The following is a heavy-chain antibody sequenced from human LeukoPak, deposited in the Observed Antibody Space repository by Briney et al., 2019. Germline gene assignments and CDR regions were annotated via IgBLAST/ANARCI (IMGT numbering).Heavy chain of an antibody. J-gene: IGHJ6*02. CDR1: GGSISSGSYY. CDR3: AKDRALYYDILTGWSHGYYYGMDV. D-gene: IGHD3-9*01. V-gene: IGHV4-61*02. Sequence: PSQTLSLTCTVSGGSISSGSYYWSWIRQPAGKGLEWIGRIYTSGSTNYNPSLKSRVTISVDTSKNQFTLKLSSVTAADTAVYYCAKDRALYYDILTGWSHGYYYGMDVWGQGTTVTVSS. CDR2: IYTSGST.